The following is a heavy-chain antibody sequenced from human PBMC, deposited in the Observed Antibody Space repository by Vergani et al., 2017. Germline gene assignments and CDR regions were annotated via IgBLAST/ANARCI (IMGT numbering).Heavy chain of an antibody. CDR3: ARSIVSRNPPDYFDN. V-gene: IGHV4-59*01. D-gene: IGHD1-14*01. J-gene: IGHJ4*02. Sequence: QVQLQESGPGLVRPSETLSLTCTVSGGSLSGYYWNWIRQTPGEGMEWIGYVEDSGNFNYNPSLKTRVSMSSDTANNQFSLMLSFVTVAATAVYYCARSIVSRNPPDYFDNWGQGTLVTVSS. CDR1: GGSLSGYY. CDR2: VEDSGNF.